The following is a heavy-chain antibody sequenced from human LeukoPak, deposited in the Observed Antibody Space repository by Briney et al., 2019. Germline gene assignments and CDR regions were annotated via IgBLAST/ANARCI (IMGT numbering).Heavy chain of an antibody. CDR1: GGPISSGGYY. CDR3: ARGSRIEAAALDY. CDR2: IYYSGST. Sequence: PSETLSLTCTVSGGPISSGGYYWSWIRQHPGKGLEWIGYIYYSGSTYCNPSLKSRVTISVDTSKNQFSLKLSSVTAADTAVYYCARGSRIEAAALDYWGQGTLVTVSS. D-gene: IGHD6-13*01. V-gene: IGHV4-31*03. J-gene: IGHJ4*02.